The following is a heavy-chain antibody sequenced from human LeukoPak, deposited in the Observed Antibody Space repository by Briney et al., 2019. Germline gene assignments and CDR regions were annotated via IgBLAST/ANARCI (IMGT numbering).Heavy chain of an antibody. CDR1: GATFSSYA. Sequence: GSSVKVSCKASGATFSSYAISWVRQAPGQGLEWLGGIIPIFGTANYAQKFQGRVAITADKSTSTAYMELSSLRSEDTAVYYCARATRPGYCSGGSCPFDYWGQGTLVTVSS. V-gene: IGHV1-69*06. CDR2: IIPIFGTA. J-gene: IGHJ4*02. CDR3: ARATRPGYCSGGSCPFDY. D-gene: IGHD2-15*01.